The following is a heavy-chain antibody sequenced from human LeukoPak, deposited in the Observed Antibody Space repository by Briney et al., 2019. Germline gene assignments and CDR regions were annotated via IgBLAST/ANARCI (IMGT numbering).Heavy chain of an antibody. J-gene: IGHJ3*02. CDR1: GGSISNYY. Sequence: SETLSLTCTVSGGSISNYYWSWIRQSPGKGLEWIGYIYYSGSTKYNPSLKSRVTISADTSKNQFSLKLSSVTAADTAVYYCARVGALPIWGQGTMVTVSS. D-gene: IGHD4/OR15-4a*01. CDR3: ARVGALPI. CDR2: IYYSGST. V-gene: IGHV4-59*01.